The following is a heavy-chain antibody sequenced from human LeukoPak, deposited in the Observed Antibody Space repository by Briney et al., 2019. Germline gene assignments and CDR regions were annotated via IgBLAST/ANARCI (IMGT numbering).Heavy chain of an antibody. CDR1: GYTFTIYA. Sequence: GASVTVSCKASGYTFTIYAMNWVRQAPGQGLEWMGWINTNTGNPTYAQGFTGRFVFSLDTSVSTAYLQISSLKAEDTAVYYCARDNIVVVVAATHYYFDYWGQGTLVTVSS. CDR2: INTNTGNP. CDR3: ARDNIVVVVAATHYYFDY. D-gene: IGHD2-15*01. V-gene: IGHV7-4-1*02. J-gene: IGHJ4*02.